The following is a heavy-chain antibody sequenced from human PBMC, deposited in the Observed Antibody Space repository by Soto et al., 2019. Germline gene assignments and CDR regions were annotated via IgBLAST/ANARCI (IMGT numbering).Heavy chain of an antibody. CDR2: IYYSGST. CDR1: GGSVNSGGYH. D-gene: IGHD1-1*01. J-gene: IGHJ6*02. V-gene: IGHV4-31*03. Sequence: TLSLTCTVSGGSVNSGGYHWSWIRQHPGKGLEWIGDIYYSGSTYYNPSLKSRVTISIDTSTNHFSLHLSALTAADTAVYYCARAPIPNWNYYGMDVWGQVTTFTVSS. CDR3: ARAPIPNWNYYGMDV.